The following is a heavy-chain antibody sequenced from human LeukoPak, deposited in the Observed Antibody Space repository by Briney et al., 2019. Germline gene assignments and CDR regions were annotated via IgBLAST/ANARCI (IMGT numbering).Heavy chain of an antibody. D-gene: IGHD3-22*01. J-gene: IGHJ6*02. CDR1: GGSISSGSYY. Sequence: SETLSLTCTVSGGSISSGSYYWSWIRQPAGKGLEWIGRIYTSGSTNYNPSLKSRVTISLDTSKNQFSLKVSSVTAADTAVYYCARSFDSSGYYYYGLDVWGQGTTVTVSS. V-gene: IGHV4-61*02. CDR3: ARSFDSSGYYYYGLDV. CDR2: IYTSGST.